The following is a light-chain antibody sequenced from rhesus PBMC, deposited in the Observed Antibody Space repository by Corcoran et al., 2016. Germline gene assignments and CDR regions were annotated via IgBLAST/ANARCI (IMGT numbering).Light chain of an antibody. CDR3: CSYTTSSTYI. CDR2: GVS. Sequence: QSAPTQPPSVSGSPGQSVTISCTGPSSDVGFYNYVSWYQHHPGKAPKILISGVSNRPSGVSDRFSGSKSGNTASLTISGLQAEDEADYYCCSYTTSSTYIFGSGTRLTVL. CDR1: SSDVGFYNY. V-gene: IGLV2S7*01. J-gene: IGLJ1*01.